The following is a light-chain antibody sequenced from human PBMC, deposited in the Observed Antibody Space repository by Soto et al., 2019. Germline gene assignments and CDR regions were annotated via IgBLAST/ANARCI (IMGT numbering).Light chain of an antibody. CDR1: SSNVGGHNS. CDR3: SSYTSSSSTPVD. V-gene: IGLV2-14*01. Sequence: QSVLTQAASVSGSPGQSITISCTGTSSNVGGHNSVSWYQQHPGKAPKLMIYDVSYRPSGVSYRFSGSKSGNTASLTISGLQVEDEADYHCSSYTSSSSTPVDFGGGTKVTVL. CDR2: DVS. J-gene: IGLJ2*01.